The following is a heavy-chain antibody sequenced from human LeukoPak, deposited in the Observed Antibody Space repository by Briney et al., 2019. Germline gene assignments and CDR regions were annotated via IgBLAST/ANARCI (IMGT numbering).Heavy chain of an antibody. J-gene: IGHJ4*02. V-gene: IGHV4-4*07. CDR3: ARVGEKLSYYYFDY. Sequence: SETLSLTCTASGGSISSYYWSWIRQPAGKGLEWIGRIYTSGSTNYNPSLKSRVTMSVDTSKNQFSLKLYSVTAADTAVYYCARVGEKLSYYYFDYWGQGTLVTVSS. D-gene: IGHD2-21*01. CDR2: IYTSGST. CDR1: GGSISSYY.